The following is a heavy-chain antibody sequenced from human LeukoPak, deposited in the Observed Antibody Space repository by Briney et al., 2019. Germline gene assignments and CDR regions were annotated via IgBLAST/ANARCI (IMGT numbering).Heavy chain of an antibody. D-gene: IGHD3-16*01. CDR3: VKTMITFGGVIRTDAFDM. Sequence: PGGSLRLSCSASGFTFSRYAMHWVRQAPGKGLEYVSGINNNGGSTYYADSVKARFTISRDNSKSTLFLQMTSLRAEDTAVYFCVKTMITFGGVIRTDAFDMWGQGTLVTVSS. CDR2: INNNGGST. J-gene: IGHJ3*02. V-gene: IGHV3-64D*06. CDR1: GFTFSRYA.